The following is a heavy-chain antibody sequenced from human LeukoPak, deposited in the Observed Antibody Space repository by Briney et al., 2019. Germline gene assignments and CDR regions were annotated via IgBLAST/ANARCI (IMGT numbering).Heavy chain of an antibody. D-gene: IGHD3-22*01. CDR2: ISAYNGNT. CDR1: GYTFTIYV. J-gene: IGHJ4*02. CDR3: ARGMGSYYYDSSGYYYDFDY. V-gene: IGHV1-18*01. Sequence: GASVKVSCKASGYTFTIYVISWVRQAPGQGLEWMGWISAYNGNTNYAQKLQGRVTMTTDTSTSTAYMELRSLRSDDTAVYYCARGMGSYYYDSSGYYYDFDYWGQGTLVTVSS.